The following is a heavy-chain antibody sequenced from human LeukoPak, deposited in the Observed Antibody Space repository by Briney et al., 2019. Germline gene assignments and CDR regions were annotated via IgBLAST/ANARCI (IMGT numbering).Heavy chain of an antibody. CDR1: GFTFSSYR. J-gene: IGHJ4*02. D-gene: IGHD3-22*01. V-gene: IGHV3-23*01. CDR3: AKDRTPGRPVVPRGAIDY. CDR2: ISGSGGST. Sequence: PGGSLRLSCAASGFTFSSYRMNWVRQAPGKGLEWVSAISGSGGSTYYADSVKGRFTISRDNSKNTLYLQMNSLRAEDTAVYYCAKDRTPGRPVVPRGAIDYWGQGTLVTVSS.